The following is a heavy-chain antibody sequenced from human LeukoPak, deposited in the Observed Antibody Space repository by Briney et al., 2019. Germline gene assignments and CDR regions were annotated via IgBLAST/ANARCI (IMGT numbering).Heavy chain of an antibody. CDR2: ISASGGKT. J-gene: IGHJ3*02. Sequence: GGSLRLSCAASGFTFSSYAMSWVRQAPGKGLEWVAAISASGGKTYYADSVKGPLTISRDNSKHPLYLQMNSVRDEDTGVYYCAKDPQKYGDYAAFDIWGQGTMVTVSS. CDR1: GFTFSSYA. D-gene: IGHD4-17*01. V-gene: IGHV3-23*01. CDR3: AKDPQKYGDYAAFDI.